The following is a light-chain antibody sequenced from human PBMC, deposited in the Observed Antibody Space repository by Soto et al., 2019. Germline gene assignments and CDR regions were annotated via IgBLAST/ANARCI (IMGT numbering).Light chain of an antibody. Sequence: QSALTQPASVSGSPGQAITISFTGTSSDVGGYDYVSWYQQHPGKAPKLMIYDISNRPSGFSDRFSGSKSANTASLTISGLQAEDEADYYCSSFTASNTEVFGGGTKVTVL. J-gene: IGLJ2*01. V-gene: IGLV2-14*01. CDR3: SSFTASNTEV. CDR1: SSDVGGYDY. CDR2: DIS.